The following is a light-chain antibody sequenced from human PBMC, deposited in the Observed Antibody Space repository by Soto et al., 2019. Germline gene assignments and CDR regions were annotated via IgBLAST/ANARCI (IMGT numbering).Light chain of an antibody. CDR3: QQRSIWPLT. V-gene: IGKV3-11*01. CDR2: DAS. Sequence: EIVLTQSPATLSLSPGERATLSCRATETLRTFLAWYQQKAGQAPRLLIYDASNRATGIPDRFSGSGSGTDFPPTISNLEPEDSAVYYWQQRSIWPLTFGGGTKVDIK. CDR1: ETLRTF. J-gene: IGKJ4*01.